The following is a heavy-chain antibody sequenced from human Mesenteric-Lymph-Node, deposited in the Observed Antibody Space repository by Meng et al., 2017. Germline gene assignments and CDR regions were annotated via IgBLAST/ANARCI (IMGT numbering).Heavy chain of an antibody. CDR1: GGSFSGYY. CDR3: ARMGHYYGSGKGDAFDI. Sequence: SETLSLTCAVYGGSFSGYYWSWIRQPPGKGLEWIGEINHSGSTNYNPSLKSRVTISVDTSKNQFSLKLSSVTAADTAVYYCARMGHYYGSGKGDAFDIWGQGTMVTVSS. CDR2: INHSGST. J-gene: IGHJ3*02. D-gene: IGHD3-10*01. V-gene: IGHV4-34*01.